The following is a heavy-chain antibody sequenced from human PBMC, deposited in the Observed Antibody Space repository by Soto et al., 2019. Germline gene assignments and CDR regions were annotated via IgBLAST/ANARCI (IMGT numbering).Heavy chain of an antibody. Sequence: GGSLRLSCAASGFTFSSYSMNWVRQAPGKGLEWVSAISGSGGSTYYADSVKGRFTISRDNSKNTLYLQMNSLRAEDTAVYYCAKPPVVGALTNFDYWGQGTLVTVSS. V-gene: IGHV3-23*01. J-gene: IGHJ4*02. CDR2: ISGSGGST. D-gene: IGHD1-26*01. CDR3: AKPPVVGALTNFDY. CDR1: GFTFSSYS.